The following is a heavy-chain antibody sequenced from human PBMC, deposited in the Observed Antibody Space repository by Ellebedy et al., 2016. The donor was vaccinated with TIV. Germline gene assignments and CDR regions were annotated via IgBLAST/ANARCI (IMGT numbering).Heavy chain of an antibody. CDR3: ARSGQYYYDSSGPIDY. V-gene: IGHV3-30*04. J-gene: IGHJ4*02. Sequence: GESLKISCAASGFTFSNYAMHWVRQAPGKGLEWVAVISYDGRNKYYAASVKGRFTISRDYSKNTMYLQMNSLRVEDTAVYSCARSGQYYYDSSGPIDYWGQGTLVTVSS. CDR1: GFTFSNYA. D-gene: IGHD3-22*01. CDR2: ISYDGRNK.